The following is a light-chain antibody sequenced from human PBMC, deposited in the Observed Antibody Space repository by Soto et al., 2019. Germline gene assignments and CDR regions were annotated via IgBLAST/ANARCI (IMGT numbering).Light chain of an antibody. V-gene: IGKV1-5*03. J-gene: IGKJ1*01. CDR2: KAS. CDR3: QQYNSYSRT. CDR1: QSISSW. Sequence: DIQMTQSPSTLSASVGDRVTSTCRASQSISSWLAWYQQKPGKAPNLLIYKASSLESRVPSRFSGSGSGTEFTLTISSLQPDDFATYYCQQYNSYSRTFGQGTKVEIK.